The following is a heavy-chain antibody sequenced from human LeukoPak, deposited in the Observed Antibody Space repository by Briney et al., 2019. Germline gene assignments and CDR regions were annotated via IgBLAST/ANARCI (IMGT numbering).Heavy chain of an antibody. CDR1: GYTFTSYG. J-gene: IGHJ4*02. CDR2: ISAYSGNT. CDR3: ARDEAHYYDSSGYFDY. Sequence: ASVKVSCKASGYTFTSYGISWVRQAPGQGLEWMGWISAYSGNTNYAQKLQGRVTMTTDTSTSTAYMELSSLRSEDTAVYYCARDEAHYYDSSGYFDYWGQGTLVTVSS. V-gene: IGHV1-18*01. D-gene: IGHD3-22*01.